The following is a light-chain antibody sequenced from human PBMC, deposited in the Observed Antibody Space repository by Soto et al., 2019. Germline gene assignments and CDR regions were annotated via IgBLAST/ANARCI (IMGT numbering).Light chain of an antibody. Sequence: DIAVTQSPSALSASVGDRVTITCRAIQSFSSYLNWYQQKPGKAPKLLIYDASILQTGVPSRFSGSGSGTDFTLTISSLQPEAFATYYCQQRYSTPRTFGQGTKVEIK. CDR3: QQRYSTPRT. J-gene: IGKJ1*01. CDR1: QSFSSY. CDR2: DAS. V-gene: IGKV1-39*01.